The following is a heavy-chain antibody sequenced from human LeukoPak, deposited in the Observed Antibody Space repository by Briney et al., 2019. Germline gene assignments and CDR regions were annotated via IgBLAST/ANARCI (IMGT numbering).Heavy chain of an antibody. V-gene: IGHV3-13*01. J-gene: IGHJ4*02. Sequence: GGSLRLSCTASGFTLSSHDMHWVRQATGKGLEWIAAIASGSQTFYAGSVKGRFTISREDAKNSLYLQMNSLRAGDTAVYYCVREARGYHYTYFDYRGQGTLVTVSS. CDR2: IASGSQT. CDR1: GFTLSSHD. D-gene: IGHD5-18*01. CDR3: VREARGYHYTYFDY.